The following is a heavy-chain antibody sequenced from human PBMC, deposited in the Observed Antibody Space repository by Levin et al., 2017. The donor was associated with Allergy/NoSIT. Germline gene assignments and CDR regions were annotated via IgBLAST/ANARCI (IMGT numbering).Heavy chain of an antibody. J-gene: IGHJ4*02. CDR2: ISSSSSYI. D-gene: IGHD3-10*01. CDR3: ARRDGFGESFSFDY. CDR1: GFTFSSYS. V-gene: IGHV3-21*01. Sequence: GESLKISCAASGFTFSSYSMNWVRQAPGKGLEWVSSISSSSSYIYYADSVKGRFTISRDNAKNSLYLQMNSLRAEDTAVYYCARRDGFGESFSFDYWGQGTLVTVSS.